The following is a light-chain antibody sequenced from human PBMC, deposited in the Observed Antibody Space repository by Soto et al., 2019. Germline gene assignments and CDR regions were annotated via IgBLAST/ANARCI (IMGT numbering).Light chain of an antibody. CDR1: TSGFDTYNQ. V-gene: IGLV2-23*01. J-gene: IGLJ1*01. CDR2: EGS. CDR3: SSYVGDSVYA. Sequence: QSALTQPPCLAVSAGQSVTISCAATTSGFDTYNQVSWCQQHPGKAPKLLIYEGSKRPSGVSNRFSGSKSGNTASLTISGLQAEDEADYFCSSYVGDSVYAFGTGTKVTVL.